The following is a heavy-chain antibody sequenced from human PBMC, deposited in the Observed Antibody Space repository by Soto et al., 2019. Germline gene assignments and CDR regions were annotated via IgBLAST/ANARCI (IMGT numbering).Heavy chain of an antibody. D-gene: IGHD3-16*01. CDR1: GGSISSGDYY. J-gene: IGHJ3*02. Sequence: PSEPLSLTCTVSGGSISSGDYYWSWIRQPPGKGLEWIGYIYYSGSTYYNPSLKSRVTISVDTSKNQFSLKLSSVTAADTAVYYCARDSLGMITFGGVIREAFDIWGQGTMVTVSS. CDR3: ARDSLGMITFGGVIREAFDI. V-gene: IGHV4-30-4*01. CDR2: IYYSGST.